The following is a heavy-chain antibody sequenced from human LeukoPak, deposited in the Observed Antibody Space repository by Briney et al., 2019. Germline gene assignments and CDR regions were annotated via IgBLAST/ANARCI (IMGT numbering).Heavy chain of an antibody. CDR2: ISAYNGNT. D-gene: IGHD3-22*01. J-gene: IGHJ6*02. Sequence: ASVKVSCKASGYTFTSYGISWVRQAPGQGLEWMGWISAYNGNTNYAQKLQGRVTMTTDTSTSTAYMELRSLRSDDTAVYYCARENYYDSSGYPYYYGVDVWGQGTTVTVSS. CDR1: GYTFTSYG. CDR3: ARENYYDSSGYPYYYGVDV. V-gene: IGHV1-18*01.